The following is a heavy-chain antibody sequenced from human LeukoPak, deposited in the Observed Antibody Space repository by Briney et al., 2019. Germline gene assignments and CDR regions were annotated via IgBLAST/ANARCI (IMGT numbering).Heavy chain of an antibody. CDR3: ARDHSSSWSDEYYFDY. D-gene: IGHD6-13*01. CDR2: ISAYNGST. J-gene: IGHJ4*02. CDR1: GYTFTSYG. Sequence: ASVKVSCKASGYTFTSYGISWVRQAPGQGLEWMGWISAYNGSTNYAQKLQGRVTMTTDTSTSTAYMELRSLRSDDTAVYYCARDHSSSWSDEYYFDYWGQGTLVTVSS. V-gene: IGHV1-18*01.